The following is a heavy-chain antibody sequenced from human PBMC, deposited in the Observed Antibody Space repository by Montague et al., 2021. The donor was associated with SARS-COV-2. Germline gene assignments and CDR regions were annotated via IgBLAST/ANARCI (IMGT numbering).Heavy chain of an antibody. V-gene: IGHV6-1*01. Sequence: CAISGDSVWSNTAAWNWIRQSPSGGLEWLGRTNYRSKWTSDYATSVEGRISIDPDTSKNQFFLHLRSVTPEDTGVYYCVRDTGSAQAVFDAWGQGTLVTVSS. D-gene: IGHD4-17*01. CDR2: TNYRSKWTS. CDR1: GDSVWSNTAA. J-gene: IGHJ4*02. CDR3: VRDTGSAQAVFDA.